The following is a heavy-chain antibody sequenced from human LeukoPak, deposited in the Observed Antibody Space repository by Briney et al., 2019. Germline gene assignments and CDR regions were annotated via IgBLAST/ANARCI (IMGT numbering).Heavy chain of an antibody. V-gene: IGHV1-18*01. J-gene: IGHJ4*02. CDR3: ASVGARIGYCSSTSCGEDY. Sequence: ASVKVSCKASGYTFTSYGISWVRQAPGQGLEWMGGISAYNGNTNYAQKLQGRVTMTTDTSTSTAYMELRSLRSDDTAVYYCASVGARIGYCSSTSCGEDYWGQGTLVTVSS. D-gene: IGHD2-2*01. CDR1: GYTFTSYG. CDR2: ISAYNGNT.